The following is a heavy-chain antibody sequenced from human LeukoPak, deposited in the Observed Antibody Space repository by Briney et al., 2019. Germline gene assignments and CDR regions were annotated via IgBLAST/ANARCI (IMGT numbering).Heavy chain of an antibody. V-gene: IGHV4-59*08. CDR1: GGSISSYY. D-gene: IGHD3-16*02. CDR2: IYYSGST. Sequence: SETLSLTCTVSGGSISSYYWSWIRQPPGKGLEWIGYIYYSGSTNYNPSLKSRVTISVDTSKNQFSLKLSSVTAADTAVYYCARTMITFGGVIVKFDYWGQGTLVTVSS. CDR3: ARTMITFGGVIVKFDY. J-gene: IGHJ4*02.